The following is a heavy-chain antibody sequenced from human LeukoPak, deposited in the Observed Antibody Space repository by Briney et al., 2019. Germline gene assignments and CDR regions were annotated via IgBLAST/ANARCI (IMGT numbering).Heavy chain of an antibody. CDR1: GCSISNYY. Sequence: SPSLSLTCIVSGCSISNYYWSWIRQPPGKGLEWIGDIDKTGSTNYNPSPNKGATISVATSKNQFSLTLTSVTAADTALYYCARFLNECDDYIDQWGQGTLVTFSS. V-gene: IGHV4-59*01. CDR2: IDKTGST. D-gene: IGHD3-3*01. CDR3: ARFLNECDDYIDQ. J-gene: IGHJ4*02.